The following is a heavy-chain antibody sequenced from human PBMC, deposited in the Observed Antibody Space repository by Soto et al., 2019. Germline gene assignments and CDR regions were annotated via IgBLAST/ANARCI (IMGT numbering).Heavy chain of an antibody. CDR2: ISSSGSTI. Sequence: GGSARLSCAASGFTFTDSYMSWIRQAPGKGLEWVSYISSSGSTIYYADSVKGRFTISRDNAKNSLYLQMNSLRAEDTAVYYFARDIVVLDYRYQATLVTVFS. D-gene: IGHD2-21*01. V-gene: IGHV3-11*01. J-gene: IGHJ4*02. CDR1: GFTFTDSY. CDR3: ARDIVVLDY.